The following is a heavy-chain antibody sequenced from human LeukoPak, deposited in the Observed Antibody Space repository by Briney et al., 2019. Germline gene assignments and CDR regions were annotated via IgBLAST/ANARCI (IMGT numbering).Heavy chain of an antibody. CDR1: GFSLSNSGEA. CDR3: AQAEGYSSGWYYFDY. Sequence: SGPTLVNPTQTLTLTCTFSGFSLSNSGEAVRWIHQPPGHALESLALIYWEDDKRYSPSLKSRLTITKDTSKNQVVLTMTNMDPVDTATYYCAQAEGYSSGWYYFDYWGQGTLVTVSS. V-gene: IGHV2-5*02. J-gene: IGHJ4*02. CDR2: IYWEDDK. D-gene: IGHD6-19*01.